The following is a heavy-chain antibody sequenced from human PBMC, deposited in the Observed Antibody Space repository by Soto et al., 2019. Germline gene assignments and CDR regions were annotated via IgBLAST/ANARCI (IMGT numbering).Heavy chain of an antibody. D-gene: IGHD6-13*01. CDR2: IYYSGST. Sequence: TLSLTCTVSGGSISSSSYYWGWIRQPPGKGLEWIGSIYYSGSTYYNPSLKSRVTISVDTSKNQFSLKLSSVTAADTAVYYCARLGYAQLVPDYWGQGTLVTVSS. CDR1: GGSISSSSYY. V-gene: IGHV4-39*01. J-gene: IGHJ4*02. CDR3: ARLGYAQLVPDY.